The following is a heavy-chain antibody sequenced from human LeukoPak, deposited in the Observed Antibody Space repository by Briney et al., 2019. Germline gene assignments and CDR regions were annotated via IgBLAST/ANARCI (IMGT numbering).Heavy chain of an antibody. Sequence: GGSLRLSCAASGFTFSSYAMSWVRQAPGKGLEWVSAISGSGGSTYYADSVRGRFTISRDNSKNTLYLQMNSLRAEDTAVYYCAKVKVNTVTFFDYWGQGTLVTVSS. CDR3: AKVKVNTVTFFDY. V-gene: IGHV3-23*01. J-gene: IGHJ4*02. CDR2: ISGSGGST. D-gene: IGHD4-17*01. CDR1: GFTFSSYA.